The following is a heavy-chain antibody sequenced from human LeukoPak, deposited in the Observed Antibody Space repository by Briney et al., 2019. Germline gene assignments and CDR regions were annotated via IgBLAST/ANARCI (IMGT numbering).Heavy chain of an antibody. CDR1: GGSISSGGYY. J-gene: IGHJ4*02. D-gene: IGHD4-17*01. CDR3: ARTPHGDYVGCFDY. CDR2: IYYSGST. V-gene: IGHV4-31*03. Sequence: SETLSLTCTVSGGSISSGGYYWSWIRQHPGKGLEWIGYIYYSGSTYYNPSLKSRVTISVDTSKNQFSLKLSSVTAADTAVYYCARTPHGDYVGCFDYWGQGTLVTVSS.